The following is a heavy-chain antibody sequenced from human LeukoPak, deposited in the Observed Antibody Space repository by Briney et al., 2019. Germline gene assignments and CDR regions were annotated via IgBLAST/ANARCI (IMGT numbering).Heavy chain of an antibody. D-gene: IGHD4-17*01. CDR2: ISGNGDNT. V-gene: IGHV3-23*01. CDR1: GFTFNSYA. J-gene: IGHJ4*02. Sequence: GESLRLSCAASGFTFNSYAMNWIRHTPGKGLEWVSAISGNGDNTYYADSVKGRFTISRDNSKNTLYLQMNSLRAEDTAVYYCAKGQTVTTRVDYWGQGTLVTVSS. CDR3: AKGQTVTTRVDY.